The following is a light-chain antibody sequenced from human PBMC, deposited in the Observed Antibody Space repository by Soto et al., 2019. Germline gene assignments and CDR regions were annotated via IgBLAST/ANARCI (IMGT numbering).Light chain of an antibody. J-gene: IGKJ5*01. CDR2: GAS. CDR1: QSVSSY. Sequence: RATLYHRASQSVSSYLAWYQQKPGQAPRLLIYGASTRATGIPARFSVSGSGTEFNTTFVCRLSEDSAVYFCHLRVAGPTFGEGTRLEIK. CDR3: HLRVAGPT. V-gene: IGKV3-15*01.